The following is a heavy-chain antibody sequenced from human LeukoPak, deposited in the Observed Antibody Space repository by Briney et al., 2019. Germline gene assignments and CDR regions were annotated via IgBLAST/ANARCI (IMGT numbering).Heavy chain of an antibody. Sequence: GSLRLSCAASGFTFSSYGMSWIRQPPGKGLEWIGEINHSGSTNYNPSLKSRVTISVDTSKNQFSLKLSSWTAADTAVYYCARPRDSSGYYRKHFDYWGQGTLVTVSS. J-gene: IGHJ4*02. CDR2: INHSGST. CDR1: GFTFSSYG. D-gene: IGHD3-22*01. CDR3: ARPRDSSGYYRKHFDY. V-gene: IGHV4-34*01.